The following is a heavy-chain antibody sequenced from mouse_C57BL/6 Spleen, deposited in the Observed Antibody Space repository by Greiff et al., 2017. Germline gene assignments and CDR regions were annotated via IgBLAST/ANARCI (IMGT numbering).Heavy chain of an antibody. V-gene: IGHV2-2*01. CDR2: IWSGGST. J-gene: IGHJ4*01. CDR1: GFSLTSYG. CDR3: ALITTVVEGLDY. Sequence: QVTLKESGPGLVQPSQSLSITCTVSGFSLTSYGVHWVRQSPGKGLEWLGVIWSGGSTDYNAAFISRLSISKDNSKSQVFFKMNSLQADDTAIYYCALITTVVEGLDYWGQGTSVTVSS. D-gene: IGHD1-1*01.